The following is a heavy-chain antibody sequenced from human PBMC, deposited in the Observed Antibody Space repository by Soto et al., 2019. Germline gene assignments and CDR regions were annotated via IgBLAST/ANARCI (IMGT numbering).Heavy chain of an antibody. V-gene: IGHV1-8*01. CDR3: ARPIRRDGYNDAFDI. J-gene: IGHJ3*02. CDR1: GYTFTSYD. Sequence: ASVKVSCKASGYTFTSYDINWVRQATGQGLEWMGWRNPNSGNNGYAQTFQGRVTMTRNTYISTAYMVLSSLRSEDTAVYYCARPIRRDGYNDAFDIWGQGTMVTVSS. CDR2: RNPNSGNN. D-gene: IGHD5-12*01.